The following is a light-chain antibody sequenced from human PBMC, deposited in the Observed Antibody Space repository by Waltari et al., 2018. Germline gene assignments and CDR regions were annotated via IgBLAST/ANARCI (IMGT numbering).Light chain of an antibody. Sequence: DIVMTQSPDSLAVSLGETTTLNCKSSQTILYSSYNKNYLAWYQVKPGQAPKLLVYGTSTRESGVPDRFSGSGSGTDFSLTISSLQAEDVAVYYCQQYYCAPYTFGQGTKLEIK. CDR3: QQYYCAPYT. V-gene: IGKV4-1*01. CDR2: GTS. J-gene: IGKJ2*01. CDR1: QTILYSSYNKNY.